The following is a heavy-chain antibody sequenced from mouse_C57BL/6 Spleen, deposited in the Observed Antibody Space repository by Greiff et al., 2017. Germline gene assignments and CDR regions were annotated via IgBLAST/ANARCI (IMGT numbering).Heavy chain of an antibody. Sequence: QVQLQQSGAELVMPGASVKLSCKASGYTFTSYWMHWVKQRPGQGLEWIGEIDPSDSYTNYNQKFKGKSTLTVDKSSSTAYMQLSSLTSEDSAVYYCARFFHVWGTGTTVTVSS. CDR1: GYTFTSYW. CDR3: ARFFHV. CDR2: IDPSDSYT. J-gene: IGHJ1*03. V-gene: IGHV1-69*01.